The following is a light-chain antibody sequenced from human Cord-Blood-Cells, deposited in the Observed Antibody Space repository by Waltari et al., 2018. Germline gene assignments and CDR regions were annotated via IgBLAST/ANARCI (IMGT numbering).Light chain of an antibody. CDR3: SSYTSSSTVV. V-gene: IGLV2-14*01. CDR1: SSDVGGYNY. CDR2: DVS. Sequence: QSALTQPASVSGSPGQSITISRTGTSSDVGGYNYVFWYKQHTGKTPKIMMYDVSKRHSRVSTLFSGSKSGNPASLTISGLQAEAEADYYCSSYTSSSTVVFGGGTKLTVL. J-gene: IGLJ2*01.